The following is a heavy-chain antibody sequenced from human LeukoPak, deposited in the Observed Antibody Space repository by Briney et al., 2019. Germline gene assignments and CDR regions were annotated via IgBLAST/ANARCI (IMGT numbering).Heavy chain of an antibody. J-gene: IGHJ3*02. CDR3: VLGAYWNDDKNAFHI. CDR2: IYPRDGST. D-gene: IGHD1-1*01. CDR1: GYTFTSNY. Sequence: ASVKVSCKASGYTFTSNYIHWVRQAPGQGLEWMGMIYPRDGSTSYAQKFQGRVTVTRDTSTSTVHMELSGLRSEDTAVYFCVLGAYWNDDKNAFHIWGPGTMVTVSS. V-gene: IGHV1-46*01.